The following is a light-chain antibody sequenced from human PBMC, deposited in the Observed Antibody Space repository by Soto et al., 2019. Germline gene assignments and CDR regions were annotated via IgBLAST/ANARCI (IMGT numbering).Light chain of an antibody. CDR1: TSTIGSKT. CDR2: TTN. V-gene: IGLV1-44*01. J-gene: IGLJ2*01. CDR3: TSHAGSINLV. Sequence: QSVLTQPPSASGTPGQRVTISCSGSTSTIGSKTLNWYQQLPGSAPKLLIYTTNQRPSGVPDRFSGSKSGTSASLAISGLQSEDEAHYYCTSHAGSINLVFGGGTKLTVL.